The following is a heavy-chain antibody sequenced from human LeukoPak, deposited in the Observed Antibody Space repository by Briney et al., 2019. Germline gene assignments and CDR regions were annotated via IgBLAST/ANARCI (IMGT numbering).Heavy chain of an antibody. Sequence: GGSLRLSCAASGFTVSSIYTNWVRQAPGKGLEWVSVIYTGGGTYYADSVKDRFTISRDNSKNTLYLQMNSLRAEDTAVYYCARESGSGSRGFDYWGQGTLVTVSS. CDR3: ARESGSGSRGFDY. CDR2: IYTGGGT. CDR1: GFTVSSIY. D-gene: IGHD3-10*01. V-gene: IGHV3-66*01. J-gene: IGHJ4*02.